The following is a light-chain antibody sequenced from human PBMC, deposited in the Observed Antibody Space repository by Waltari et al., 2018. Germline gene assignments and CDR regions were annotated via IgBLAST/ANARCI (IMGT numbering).Light chain of an antibody. CDR1: QPVDNRF. V-gene: IGKV3-20*01. CDR3: HQCGGSQRT. CDR2: DAS. J-gene: IGKJ4*01. Sequence: ENGLTQSPGTLSLSPGERAILPCRASQPVDNRFLAWYQLKPGQAPRLLIHDASSRATGIPDRFSGSGSGTDFTLTISRLEPEDSAVYYCHQCGGSQRTFGGGTRVEIK.